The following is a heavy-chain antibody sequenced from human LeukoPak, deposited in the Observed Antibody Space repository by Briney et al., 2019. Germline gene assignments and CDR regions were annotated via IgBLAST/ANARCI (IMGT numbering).Heavy chain of an antibody. CDR2: IYYSGST. V-gene: IGHV4-59*12. D-gene: IGHD2-15*01. CDR3: AREGDIVVVVAATGFDY. J-gene: IGHJ4*02. CDR1: GGSISSYS. Sequence: PSETLSLTCTVSGGSISSYSWSWTRQPPGKGLEWIGSIYYSGSTDYNPSLKSRVTISVDTSKNQFSLRLSSVTAADTAVYYCAREGDIVVVVAATGFDYWGQGTLVTVSS.